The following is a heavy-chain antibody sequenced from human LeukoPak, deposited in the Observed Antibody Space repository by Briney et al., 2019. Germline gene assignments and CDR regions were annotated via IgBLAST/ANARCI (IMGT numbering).Heavy chain of an antibody. CDR3: ARDFTSTQQMGYY. CDR1: GGTFSSYA. J-gene: IGHJ4*02. V-gene: IGHV1-69*13. D-gene: IGHD6-13*01. CDR2: IIPIFGTA. Sequence: SVKVSCKASGGTFSSYAISWVRQAPGQGLEWMGGIIPIFGTANYAQKFQGRVTITADESTSTAYMELSSLRSEDTAVYYCARDFTSTQQMGYYWGQGTLVTVSS.